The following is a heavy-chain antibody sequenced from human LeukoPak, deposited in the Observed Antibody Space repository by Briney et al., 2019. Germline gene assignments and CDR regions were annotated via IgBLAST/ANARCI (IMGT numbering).Heavy chain of an antibody. CDR3: ARGRYCSGGTCYSRFDY. V-gene: IGHV3-30*09. CDR1: GFTFSNYA. CDR2: ISYDGSKK. D-gene: IGHD2-15*01. J-gene: IGHJ4*02. Sequence: PGGSLRLSCAASGFTFSNYAMHWVRQAPGKGLEWVAVISYDGSKKYYADSVKGRFAISRDNSNSTLYPQMNSLRAEDTGVYYCARGRYCSGGTCYSRFDYWGQGALVTVSS.